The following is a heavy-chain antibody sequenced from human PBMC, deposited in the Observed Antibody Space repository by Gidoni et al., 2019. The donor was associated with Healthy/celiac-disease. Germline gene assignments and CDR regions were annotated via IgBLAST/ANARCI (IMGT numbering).Heavy chain of an antibody. CDR1: GFTFSSYW. D-gene: IGHD3-10*01. Sequence: EVQLVESGGGLVQPGGSLRLHCAASGFTFSSYWISWVRQAPGKGLEWVANIRQDGSEKYYVDSVKGRFTISRDNAKNSLYLQMNSLRAEDTAVYYCARGRGFDYWGQGTLVTVSS. J-gene: IGHJ4*02. V-gene: IGHV3-7*05. CDR3: ARGRGFDY. CDR2: IRQDGSEK.